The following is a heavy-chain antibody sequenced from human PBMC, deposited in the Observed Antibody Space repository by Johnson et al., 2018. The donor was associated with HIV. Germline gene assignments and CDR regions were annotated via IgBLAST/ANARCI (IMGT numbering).Heavy chain of an antibody. Sequence: VQLVESGGGLVQPGGSLRLSCAASGFTFSSYAMHWVRQAPGKGLEYVSAISSNGGSTYYANSVKGRFTISRDNSKNTLYLQMGSLRAEGMAVYYCARNRGDSPPDAFDMWGQGTMVTVS. J-gene: IGHJ3*02. V-gene: IGHV3-64*01. CDR3: ARNRGDSPPDAFDM. CDR2: ISSNGGST. CDR1: GFTFSSYA. D-gene: IGHD3-10*01.